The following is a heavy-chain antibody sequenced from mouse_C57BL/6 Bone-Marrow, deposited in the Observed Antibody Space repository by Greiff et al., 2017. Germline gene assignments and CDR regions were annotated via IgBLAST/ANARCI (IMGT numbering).Heavy chain of an antibody. CDR1: GYAFTNYL. J-gene: IGHJ1*03. CDR2: INPGSGGT. CDR3: ARSNYYGSTLHFPYWYFDV. D-gene: IGHD1-1*01. Sequence: QVQLKQSGAELVRPGTSVKVSCKASGYAFTNYLLEWVKQRPGQGLEWIGVINPGSGGTNYNEKFKGKATLTADKSSSTAYMQLSSLTSEDSAVYFCARSNYYGSTLHFPYWYFDVWGTGTTVTVSS. V-gene: IGHV1-54*01.